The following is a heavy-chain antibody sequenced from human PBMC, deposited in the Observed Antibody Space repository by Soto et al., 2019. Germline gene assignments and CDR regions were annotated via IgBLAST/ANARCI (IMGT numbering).Heavy chain of an antibody. CDR2: VSHDGRNT. J-gene: IGHJ4*02. CDR3: AKGGRQWLVTSDFNY. CDR1: GFTFSDYA. V-gene: IGHV3-30*18. D-gene: IGHD6-19*01. Sequence: VQLVESGGGVVQPGRSLRLSCAASGFTFSDYAMHWVRQAPGKGLEWVAVVSHDGRNTHYADSVKGRFTISRDSSKNTVSLEMTRLRAEEPAVYYCAKGGRQWLVTSDFNYWGQGALVTVSS.